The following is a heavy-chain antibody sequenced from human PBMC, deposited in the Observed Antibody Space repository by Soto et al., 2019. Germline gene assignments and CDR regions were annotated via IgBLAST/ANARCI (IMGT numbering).Heavy chain of an antibody. D-gene: IGHD2-21*02. Sequence: EVQLLEPGGGLVQPGGSLRLSCAASVFPFSSYAMNWVRHAPGKGLERVSVISGRGGDTFYADSVKGRLTVSREISKNSLYLQIHSVRAEDTGVYCRAKDRWRDSPPGLNGMDVWGQGTKVTVSS. CDR1: VFPFSSYA. V-gene: IGHV3-23*01. J-gene: IGHJ6*02. CDR2: ISGRGGDT. CDR3: AKDRWRDSPPGLNGMDV.